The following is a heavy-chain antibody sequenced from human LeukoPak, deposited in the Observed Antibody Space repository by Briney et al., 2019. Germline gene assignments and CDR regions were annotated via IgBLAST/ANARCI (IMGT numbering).Heavy chain of an antibody. CDR3: AREWELSAFDI. CDR2: IYASGST. Sequence: PSETLSLTCAVSGASISHYSWRWIRQPPGKGLEWIGDIYASGSTSYNPSHTGRVTTSKDTSKNHFSLKLISVTAADTAVYYCAREWELSAFDISGQGTMVTVSS. V-gene: IGHV4-59*01. CDR1: GASISHYS. D-gene: IGHD1-26*01. J-gene: IGHJ3*02.